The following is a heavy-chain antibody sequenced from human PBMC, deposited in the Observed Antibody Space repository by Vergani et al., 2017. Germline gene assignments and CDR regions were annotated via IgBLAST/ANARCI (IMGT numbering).Heavy chain of an antibody. V-gene: IGHV1-2*06. D-gene: IGHD3-9*01. CDR2: IDPNSVDT. CDR3: VRGGTFDWLST. Sequence: QEQLVQSGAEVRNPGASVRVSCKASGFTFTSYHIHWVRQAPGQGLDWLGRIDPNSVDTRYSQRFQDRVTITRDTSINTAYMEMTRLRPDDTAVYYCVRGGTFDWLSTWGQGTLVTVSS. J-gene: IGHJ5*02. CDR1: GFTFTSYH.